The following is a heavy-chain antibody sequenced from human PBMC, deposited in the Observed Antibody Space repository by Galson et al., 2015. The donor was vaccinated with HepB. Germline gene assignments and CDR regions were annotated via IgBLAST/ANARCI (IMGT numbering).Heavy chain of an antibody. CDR2: ISYDGSYK. CDR3: ASHAWGYSYGYSMG. V-gene: IGHV3-30*03. J-gene: IGHJ4*02. Sequence: SLRLSCAASGFTFSSYGMHWVRQAPGKGLEWVAVISYDGSYKYYADSVKGRFTISRDDSKNTLYLQMNSLRAEDTAVYYCASHAWGYSYGYSMGWGQGTLVTVSS. D-gene: IGHD5-18*01. CDR1: GFTFSSYG.